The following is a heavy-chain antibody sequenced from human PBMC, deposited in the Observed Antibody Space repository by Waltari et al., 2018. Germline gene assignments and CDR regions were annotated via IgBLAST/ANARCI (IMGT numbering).Heavy chain of an antibody. CDR3: ASGGHVDY. J-gene: IGHJ4*02. CDR1: EFIFSNFW. CDR2: INEDGSEK. Sequence: EVQLVESGGGLVQPGGSLSLSCAASEFIFSNFWMTWVRQAPGKGLEWVANINEDGSEKNYVDSVKGRFTISRDNAKNSLYLQMNSLRPEDTAVYYCASGGHVDYCGQGTLVTVSS. V-gene: IGHV3-7*01.